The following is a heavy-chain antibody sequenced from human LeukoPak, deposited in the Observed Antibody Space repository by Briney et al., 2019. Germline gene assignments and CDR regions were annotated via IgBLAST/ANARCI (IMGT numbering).Heavy chain of an antibody. CDR3: ARDGGYGSGSYYFDY. V-gene: IGHV4-31*03. Sequence: SETLSLTCTVSGVSISSGGYYWSWIHQHPGKGLEWIGYIYYSGTTYYNPSLKSRVTMSVDTSKNQFSLKLSSVTAADTAVYYCARDGGYGSGSYYFDYWGQGTLVTVSS. D-gene: IGHD3-10*01. CDR1: GVSISSGGYY. J-gene: IGHJ4*02. CDR2: IYYSGTT.